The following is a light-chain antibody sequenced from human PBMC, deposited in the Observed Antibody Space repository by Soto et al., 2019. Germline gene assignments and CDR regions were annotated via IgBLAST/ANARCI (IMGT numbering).Light chain of an antibody. CDR3: QQYNNWPPGLT. CDR1: QTISSW. CDR2: KAS. Sequence: DIQMTQSPSTLSGSVGDRVTITCRASQTISSWLAWYQQKPGKAPKLLIYKASTLKSGVPSRFSGSGFGTDFTLTISSLQSEDFAVYYCQQYNNWPPGLTFGGGTKVDI. V-gene: IGKV1-5*03. J-gene: IGKJ4*01.